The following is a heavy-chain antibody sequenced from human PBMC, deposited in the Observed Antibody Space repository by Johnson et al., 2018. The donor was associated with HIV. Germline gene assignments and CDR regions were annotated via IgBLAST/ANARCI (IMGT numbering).Heavy chain of an antibody. D-gene: IGHD3-16*01. CDR1: GFTFSNAW. Sequence: QVQLVESGGGLVKPGGSLRLSCAASGFTFSNAWMSWVRQAPGKGLEWVAVISNDGSNKYYADSVRGRFTISRDNSKNTLYLQMNSLRVDDTAVYYCAKTGGGAALDSWGQGTMVTVSS. CDR2: ISNDGSNK. CDR3: AKTGGGAALDS. V-gene: IGHV3-30*18. J-gene: IGHJ3*02.